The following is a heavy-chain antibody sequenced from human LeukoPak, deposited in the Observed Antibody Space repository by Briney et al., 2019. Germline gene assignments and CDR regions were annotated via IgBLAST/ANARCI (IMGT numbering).Heavy chain of an antibody. D-gene: IGHD2-21*02. CDR3: AREIPSCSGDCNDY. CDR2: IYSGRTI. J-gene: IGHJ4*02. Sequence: GGSLTLSCAASGFIVSSNYMSWVRRAPGTGLEWASVIYSGRTIFYDDPVKGRFTISRDNAKNSLYLQMNSLRADDTAVYYCAREIPSCSGDCNDYWGQGTLVTVSS. V-gene: IGHV3-53*01. CDR1: GFIVSSNY.